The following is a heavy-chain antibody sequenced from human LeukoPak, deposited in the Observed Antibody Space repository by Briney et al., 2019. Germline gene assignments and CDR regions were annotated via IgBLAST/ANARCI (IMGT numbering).Heavy chain of an antibody. CDR1: GYTFTSYA. J-gene: IGHJ6*02. Sequence: EASVKVSCKASGYTFTSYAMHWVRQAPGQRLEWMGWSNAGNGNTKYSQEFQGRVTITRDTSISTAYMELSRLRSDDTAVYYCARDREATMVRGVASYGMDVWGQGTTVTVSS. CDR2: SNAGNGNT. CDR3: ARDREATMVRGVASYGMDV. D-gene: IGHD3-10*01. V-gene: IGHV1-3*02.